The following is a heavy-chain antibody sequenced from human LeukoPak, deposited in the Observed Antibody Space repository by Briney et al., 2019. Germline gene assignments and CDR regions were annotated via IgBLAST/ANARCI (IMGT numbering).Heavy chain of an antibody. CDR1: GDSIY. Sequence: SETLSLTCSVSGDSIYWSWVRQSPGKGLQWIGTVYYSGATNYNPSLASRVTMSLDMSKSQFSLKLSSVTAADTAIYYCAVVTSHPRYFDHWGQGTLITVSP. D-gene: IGHD2-21*02. CDR3: AVVTSHPRYFDH. J-gene: IGHJ4*02. CDR2: VYYSGAT. V-gene: IGHV4-59*01.